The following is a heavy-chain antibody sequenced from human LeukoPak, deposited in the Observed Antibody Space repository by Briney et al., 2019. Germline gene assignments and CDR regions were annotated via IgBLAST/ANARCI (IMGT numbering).Heavy chain of an antibody. CDR1: GYSFTSYW. CDR2: IYPGDSDT. CDR3: ARSEGRLWFGELAADY. V-gene: IGHV5-51*07. Sequence: GESLKISCKGSGYSFTSYWIGWVHQMPGKGLEWMGIIYPGDSDTRYSPSFQGQVTISADKSISTAYLQWSSLKASDTAMYYCARSEGRLWFGELAADYWGQGTLVTVSS. D-gene: IGHD3-10*01. J-gene: IGHJ4*02.